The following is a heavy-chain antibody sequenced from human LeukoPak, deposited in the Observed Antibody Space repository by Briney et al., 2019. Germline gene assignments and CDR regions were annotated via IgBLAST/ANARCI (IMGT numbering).Heavy chain of an antibody. CDR3: ARLTTMTTTVGPFDH. J-gene: IGHJ4*02. CDR2: ITSSGNTI. CDR1: GFTFSSYE. V-gene: IGHV3-48*03. D-gene: IGHD4-17*01. Sequence: GGSLRLSCAASGFTFSSYEMNWVRQAPGKGLEWVSYITSSGNTIYYADSVKGRFTISRDNAKNSLYLQMNSLRAEDTAVYYCARLTTMTTTVGPFDHWGQGTLVTVSS.